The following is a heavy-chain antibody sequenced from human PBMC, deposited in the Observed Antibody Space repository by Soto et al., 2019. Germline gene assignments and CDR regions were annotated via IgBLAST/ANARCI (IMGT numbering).Heavy chain of an antibody. V-gene: IGHV4-4*07. J-gene: IGHJ6*02. Sequence: PSETLSLTCTVSGDSISSYYWNWIRQPAGKGLEWIGRIDASGKSNYNPSLKSRVTMSVDTSKKQFSLKVTSVTAADTAVYYCARYSSNWFQTEGMDVWGQGTTVTVSS. CDR3: ARYSSNWFQTEGMDV. CDR2: IDASGKS. CDR1: GDSISSYY. D-gene: IGHD6-13*01.